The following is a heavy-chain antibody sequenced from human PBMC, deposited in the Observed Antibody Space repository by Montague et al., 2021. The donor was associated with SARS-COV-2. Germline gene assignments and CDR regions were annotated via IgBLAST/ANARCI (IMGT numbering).Heavy chain of an antibody. V-gene: IGHV4-31*03. CDR2: IYYSGST. D-gene: IGHD6-19*01. J-gene: IGHJ3*02. Sequence: TLSLTCTVSGGSINSGGYYWSWIRQHPGKGLEWIGYIYYSGSTYYNPSLKSRLTISVDTSKNQFSLKLSSVTAADTAVYYCARVHLGISGLYHDAFDTWGQGTMVTVSS. CDR3: ARVHLGISGLYHDAFDT. CDR1: GGSINSGGYY.